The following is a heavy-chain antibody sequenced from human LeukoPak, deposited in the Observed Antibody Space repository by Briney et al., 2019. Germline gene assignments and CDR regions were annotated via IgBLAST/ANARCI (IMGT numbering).Heavy chain of an antibody. D-gene: IGHD2-15*01. V-gene: IGHV3-15*01. CDR1: GFTFSNAW. CDR2: IKRKTDGGTT. J-gene: IGHJ4*02. Sequence: GGSLRLSCAASGFTFSNAWMSWVRQAPGKGLEWVGRIKRKTDGGTTDYAAPVKGRFTISRDDSKNTLYLQMNSLQTEDTAVYYCIPVLFPEGYCTGGSCSDFDYWGQGTPVTVSS. CDR3: IPVLFPEGYCTGGSCSDFDY.